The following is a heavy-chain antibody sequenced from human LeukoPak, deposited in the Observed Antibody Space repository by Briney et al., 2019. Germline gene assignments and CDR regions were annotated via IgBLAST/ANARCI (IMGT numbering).Heavy chain of an antibody. D-gene: IGHD4-17*01. CDR3: ARSIPYGDYRDNWFDP. V-gene: IGHV1-46*01. J-gene: IGHJ5*02. CDR1: GYTFTSYY. CDR2: INPSGGST. Sequence: ASVKVSCKASGYTFTSYYMHWVRQAPGQGLEWMGIINPSGGSTSYAQKFQGRVTMTRDTSTSTVYMELSSLRSEDTAVYYCARSIPYGDYRDNWFDPWGQGTLVTVSP.